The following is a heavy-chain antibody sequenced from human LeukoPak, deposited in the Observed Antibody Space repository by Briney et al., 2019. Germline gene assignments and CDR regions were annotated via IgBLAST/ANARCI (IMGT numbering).Heavy chain of an antibody. D-gene: IGHD1-1*01. CDR2: IDPSGGST. J-gene: IGHJ4*02. V-gene: IGHV1-46*01. CDR1: GYTFTRYY. Sequence: ASVKVSCKASGYTFTRYYMHWVRQGPGQGLEWMGIIDPSGGSTSYAQKFQGRVTMTRDTSTSTVYMELSGLRSEDTAVYYCARDKSGTTQGDFDYWGQGTPVTVSS. CDR3: ARDKSGTTQGDFDY.